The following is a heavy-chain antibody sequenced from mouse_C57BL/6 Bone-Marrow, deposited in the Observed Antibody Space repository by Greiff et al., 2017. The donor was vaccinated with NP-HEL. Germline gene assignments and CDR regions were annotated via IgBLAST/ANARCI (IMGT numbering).Heavy chain of an antibody. CDR1: GYTFTSYG. J-gene: IGHJ2*01. V-gene: IGHV1-81*01. CDR2: IYPRSGNP. CDR3: ARKLDGFGDY. Sequence: QVQLQQSGAELARPGASVKLSCKASGYTFTSYGISWVKQRTGQGLEWIGEIYPRSGNPYYNEKFKGKATLTADKSSSPAYMALRSLTSEDSAGYFCARKLDGFGDYWGQGTTLTVSS. D-gene: IGHD2-3*01.